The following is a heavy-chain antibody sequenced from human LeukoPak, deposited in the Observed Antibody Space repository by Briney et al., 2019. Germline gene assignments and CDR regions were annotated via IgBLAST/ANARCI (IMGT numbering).Heavy chain of an antibody. CDR2: IKEDGSEK. D-gene: IGHD2-2*01. CDR1: GFTFSRYW. V-gene: IGHV3-7*01. J-gene: IGHJ4*02. Sequence: GGPLRLSCAASGFTFSRYWMNGVRQAPGKGREGVASIKEDGSEKSYVASVKRRFTISRDNAKYSLYLQMNSLRAEDTAVYYCVSCGTTTCIIRFDHWGQGTLVTVSS. CDR3: VSCGTTTCIIRFDH.